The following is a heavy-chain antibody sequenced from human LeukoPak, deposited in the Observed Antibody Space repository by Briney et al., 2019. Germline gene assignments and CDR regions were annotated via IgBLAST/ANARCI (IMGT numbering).Heavy chain of an antibody. J-gene: IGHJ2*01. CDR2: ISYDGSNK. D-gene: IGHD2-15*01. Sequence: PGGSLRLSCAASGFTFSTYGMHWVRQAPGKGLEWVAHISYDGSNKYYADSVRGRFTISRDNSKNTLYLQMNSLRAEDTAVYYCAREPRSGGQGRYFDLWGRGTLVTVSS. V-gene: IGHV3-30*03. CDR1: GFTFSTYG. CDR3: AREPRSGGQGRYFDL.